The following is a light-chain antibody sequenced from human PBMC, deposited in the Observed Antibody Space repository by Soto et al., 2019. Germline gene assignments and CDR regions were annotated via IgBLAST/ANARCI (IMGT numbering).Light chain of an antibody. Sequence: DIVLTQSPDSLAVSLGERATINCKSSQSVLYSSNNKNYLAWYQQKPGQPPKLLIYWASTRESGVPDRFSGRGSGTDFTLTIRSLQAEGVAVYYCQQYYRPWTFGQGTKVEIK. CDR3: QQYYRPWT. V-gene: IGKV4-1*01. J-gene: IGKJ1*01. CDR1: QSVLYSSNNKNY. CDR2: WAS.